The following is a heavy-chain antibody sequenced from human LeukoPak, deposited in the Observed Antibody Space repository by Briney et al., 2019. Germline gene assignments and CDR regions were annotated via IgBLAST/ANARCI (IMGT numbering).Heavy chain of an antibody. V-gene: IGHV4-34*01. Sequence: SETLSLTCAVYGGSFSGYYWNWIRQPPGKGLEWIGEINHSGSTNYNPSLKSRVTISVDTSKNQFSLKLSSVTAADTAVYYCARGLYIQPRGQGTLVTVSS. J-gene: IGHJ5*02. D-gene: IGHD5-18*01. CDR3: ARGLYIQP. CDR1: GGSFSGYY. CDR2: INHSGST.